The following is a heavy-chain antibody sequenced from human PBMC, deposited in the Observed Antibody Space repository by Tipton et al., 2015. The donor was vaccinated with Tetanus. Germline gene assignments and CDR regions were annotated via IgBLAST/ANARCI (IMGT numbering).Heavy chain of an antibody. CDR2: VSSTSAYI. V-gene: IGHV3-21*06. J-gene: IGHJ4*02. CDR1: GFTVSSNF. D-gene: IGHD6-25*01. CDR3: ASGSTLDY. Sequence: SLRLSCAASGFTVSSNFMNWVRQAPGKGLEWVASVSSTSAYIYYADSLKGRFTISRDNAKNSLYLQLNSLTGEDTAVYYCASGSTLDYWGQGTLVTVSS.